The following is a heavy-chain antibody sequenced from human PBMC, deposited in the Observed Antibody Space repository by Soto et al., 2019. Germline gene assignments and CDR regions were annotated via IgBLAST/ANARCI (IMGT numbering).Heavy chain of an antibody. V-gene: IGHV5-51*01. CDR1: GYSFTTYW. CDR2: IYPGDSDS. D-gene: IGHD5-12*01. J-gene: IGHJ3*02. Sequence: SLKISCKGSGYSFTTYWLAWVRQMPGKGLEYMGIIYPGDSDSRYSPAFRGQVTISADKSISTAYLQWTSLKASDTAIYYCARSRVSTPRLEDPFDIWGQGTMVTVSS. CDR3: ARSRVSTPRLEDPFDI.